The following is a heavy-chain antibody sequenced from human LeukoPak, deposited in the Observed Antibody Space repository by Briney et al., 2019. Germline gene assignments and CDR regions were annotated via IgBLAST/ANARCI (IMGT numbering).Heavy chain of an antibody. CDR2: ISYDGSNM. J-gene: IGHJ4*02. CDR1: GFTFSSYG. CDR3: AKGLSPEYSSGWYGIDY. V-gene: IGHV3-30*18. D-gene: IGHD6-19*01. Sequence: GGSLRLSCAASGFTFSSYGMHWVRQAPGKGLEWVAVISYDGSNMYHRDSVKGRFTISRDNSKNTLYLQMSSLRAEDTAVYYCAKGLSPEYSSGWYGIDYWGQGTLVTVSS.